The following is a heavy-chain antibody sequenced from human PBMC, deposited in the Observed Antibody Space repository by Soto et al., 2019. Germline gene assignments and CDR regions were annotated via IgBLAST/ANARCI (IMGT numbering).Heavy chain of an antibody. V-gene: IGHV3-9*01. CDR3: AKSYSSGWWGVDY. CDR2: ISWNSGSI. J-gene: IGHJ4*02. CDR1: GFTFSSYA. Sequence: PGGSLRLSCAASGFTFSSYAMHWVRQAPGKGLEWVSGISWNSGSIGYADSVKGRFTISRDNAKNSLYLQMNSLRAEDTALYYCAKSYSSGWWGVDYWGQGTLVTVSS. D-gene: IGHD6-19*01.